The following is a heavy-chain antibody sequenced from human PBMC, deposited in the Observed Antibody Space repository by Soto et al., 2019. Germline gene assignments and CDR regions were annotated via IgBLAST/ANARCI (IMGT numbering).Heavy chain of an antibody. J-gene: IGHJ5*02. V-gene: IGHV4-31*03. D-gene: IGHD2-2*01. CDR1: GASISSGDYS. CDR2: IYYTGTH. CDR3: AKKGYCSNCSCFVGNNWFVP. Sequence: QVQLQESGPGLVKPSQTLSLTCTVSGASISSGDYSWSWIRQYPGQGLEWLGAIYYTGTHNYNPSLKCRHTKSVDTSKNQLSLKLTSVTAADTAVYYCAKKGYCSNCSCFVGNNWFVPWGQVTRVTVS.